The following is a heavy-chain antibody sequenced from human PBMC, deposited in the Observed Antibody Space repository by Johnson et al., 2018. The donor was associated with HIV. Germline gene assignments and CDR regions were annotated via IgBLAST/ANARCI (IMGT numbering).Heavy chain of an antibody. CDR3: STPRPNWGWNAFHI. D-gene: IGHD7-27*01. CDR1: GFTFIRYG. V-gene: IGHV3-23*04. Sequence: VQLVESGGGVVQSGRSLRLSCAASGFTFIRYGLHWVRQAPGKGLEWVSAISGSGGSTYYADSLKGRFTISRDNSKNTLNLQMNSLTTEDTAVYYCSTPRPNWGWNAFHIWGQGTMVTVSS. J-gene: IGHJ3*02. CDR2: ISGSGGST.